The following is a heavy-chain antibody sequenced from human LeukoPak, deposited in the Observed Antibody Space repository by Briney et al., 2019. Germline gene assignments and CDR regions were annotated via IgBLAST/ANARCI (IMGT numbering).Heavy chain of an antibody. CDR3: ARLRSITMVRGVIKGYFDY. J-gene: IGHJ4*02. V-gene: IGHV4-59*12. CDR2: IYYSGST. D-gene: IGHD3-10*01. Sequence: SETLSLTCTVSGGSISSYYWSWIRQPPGKGLEWIGYIYYSGSTNYNPSLKSRVTISVDTSKNQFSLKLSSVTAADTAVYYCARLRSITMVRGVIKGYFDYWGQGTLVTVSS. CDR1: GGSISSYY.